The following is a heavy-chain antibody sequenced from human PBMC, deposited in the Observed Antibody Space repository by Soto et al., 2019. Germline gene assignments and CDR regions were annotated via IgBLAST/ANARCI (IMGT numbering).Heavy chain of an antibody. Sequence: QVQLVESGGGVVQPGRSLRLSCAASGFTFSSYGMHWVRQAPGKGLEWVAVISYDGSNKYYADSVKGRFTISRDNSKNTLYLQMNSLRAEDTAVYYCAKVEERSSWYLVDYWGQGTLVTVS. CDR1: GFTFSSYG. CDR2: ISYDGSNK. V-gene: IGHV3-30*18. D-gene: IGHD6-13*01. CDR3: AKVEERSSWYLVDY. J-gene: IGHJ4*02.